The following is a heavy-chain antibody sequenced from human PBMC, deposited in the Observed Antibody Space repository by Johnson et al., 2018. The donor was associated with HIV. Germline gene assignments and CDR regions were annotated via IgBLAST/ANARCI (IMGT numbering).Heavy chain of an antibody. V-gene: IGHV3-66*02. Sequence: VQLVESGGGLVHPGGSLRLSCAASGFTVSSNYMSWVRQAPGKGLEWVSVTYSGGSTYYADSVKGRFTISRDNSKNTLYLQMNSLRAEDTAVYYCARDRGAGSSGAFDIWGQGTMVTVSS. CDR1: GFTVSSNY. CDR3: ARDRGAGSSGAFDI. CDR2: TYSGGST. D-gene: IGHD6-6*01. J-gene: IGHJ3*02.